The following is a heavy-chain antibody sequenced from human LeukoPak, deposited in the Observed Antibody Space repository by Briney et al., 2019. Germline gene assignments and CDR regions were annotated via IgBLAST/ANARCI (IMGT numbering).Heavy chain of an antibody. CDR1: GDTFTGDY. CDR2: INPNSGGA. V-gene: IGHV1-2*02. J-gene: IGHJ4*02. Sequence: ASVKVSCKASGDTFTGDYMRWGRQAPGQGLEWMGWINPNSGGANYAQRFQGRVTMTRDTSISTVYMELSSLRSDDTAVYYCARDLFARTDGSRWYGDDYWGQGTLVTVSS. D-gene: IGHD6-19*01. CDR3: ARDLFARTDGSRWYGDDY.